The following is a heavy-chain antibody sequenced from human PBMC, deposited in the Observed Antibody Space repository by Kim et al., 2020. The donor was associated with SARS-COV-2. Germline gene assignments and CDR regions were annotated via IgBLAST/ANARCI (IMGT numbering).Heavy chain of an antibody. CDR2: INPNSGGT. CDR1: GYTFTGYH. V-gene: IGHV1-2*06. D-gene: IGHD5-18*01. Sequence: ASVKVSCKASGYTFTGYHMHWVRQAPGQRLEWMGRINPNSGGTNYAQKFQGRVTMTRDTSISTGYMELSRLRPDDTAVYYCAQRTEGYSSDYVGVDGWGQ. J-gene: IGHJ6*02. CDR3: AQRTEGYSSDYVGVDG.